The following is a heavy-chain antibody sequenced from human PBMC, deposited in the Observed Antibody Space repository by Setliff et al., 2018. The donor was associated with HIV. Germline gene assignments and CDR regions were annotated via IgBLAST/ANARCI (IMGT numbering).Heavy chain of an antibody. CDR1: GFTFSSYE. D-gene: IGHD6-13*01. CDR3: TRVSSSTWYKY. Sequence: GSLRLSCAASGFTFSSYEMNWVRQAPGKGLEWVSYISSSGSTIYYADSVKGRFTISRDNAKNSLYLQMNSLRAEDTAVYYCTRVSSSTWYKYWGQGTLVTVSS. J-gene: IGHJ4*02. V-gene: IGHV3-48*03. CDR2: ISSSGSTI.